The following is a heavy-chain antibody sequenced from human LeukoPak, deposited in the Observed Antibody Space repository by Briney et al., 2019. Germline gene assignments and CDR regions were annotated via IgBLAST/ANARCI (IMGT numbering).Heavy chain of an antibody. J-gene: IGHJ4*02. CDR3: ARDLYCSSTSCYRGYFDY. CDR1: EFTFSSYA. CDR2: ISYDGSNK. V-gene: IGHV3-30-3*01. D-gene: IGHD2-2*02. Sequence: PGRSLRLSCAASEFTFSSYAMHWVRQAPGKGLEWVAIISYDGSNKYYADSVKGRFTISRDNSKNTLYLQMNSLRAEDTAVYYCARDLYCSSTSCYRGYFDYWGQGTLVTVSS.